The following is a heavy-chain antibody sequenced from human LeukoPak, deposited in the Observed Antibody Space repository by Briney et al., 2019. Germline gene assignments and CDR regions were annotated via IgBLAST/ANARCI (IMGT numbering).Heavy chain of an antibody. J-gene: IGHJ6*03. CDR3: ARALSGSYYGYYYYYYMDV. D-gene: IGHD1-26*01. V-gene: IGHV1-2*02. CDR2: INPNSGGT. Sequence: SVKVSCKASGYTFTGYYMHWVRQAPGQGLEWMGWINPNSGGTNYSQKFQGRVTITRDTSISTAYMELSRLRSDDTAVYYCARALSGSYYGYYYYYYMDVWGKGTTVTVSS. CDR1: GYTFTGYY.